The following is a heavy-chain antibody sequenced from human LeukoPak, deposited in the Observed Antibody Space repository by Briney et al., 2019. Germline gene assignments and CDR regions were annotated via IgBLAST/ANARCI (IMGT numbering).Heavy chain of an antibody. Sequence: GGSLRLSCAASGFTFSNYWMSWVRQAPGKGLEWVANIREDGSEKYYVDSVKGRFTISRDNARNSLYLQMSSLRAEDTAVYYCASGRQLGYWGQGTLVTVSS. CDR1: GFTFSNYW. J-gene: IGHJ4*02. V-gene: IGHV3-7*01. CDR3: ASGRQLGY. D-gene: IGHD6-13*01. CDR2: IREDGSEK.